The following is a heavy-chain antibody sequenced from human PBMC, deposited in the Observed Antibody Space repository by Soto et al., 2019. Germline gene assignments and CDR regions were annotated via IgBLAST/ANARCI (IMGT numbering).Heavy chain of an antibody. J-gene: IGHJ5*02. CDR1: GGTFSSYA. CDR3: ARVGASRWFDP. Sequence: ASVKVSCKASGGTFSSYAISWVRQAPGQGLEWMGGIIPIFGTANYAQKFQGRVTITADKFTSTAYMELSSLRSEDTAVYYCARVGASRWFDPWGQGTLVTVSS. V-gene: IGHV1-69*06. D-gene: IGHD1-26*01. CDR2: IIPIFGTA.